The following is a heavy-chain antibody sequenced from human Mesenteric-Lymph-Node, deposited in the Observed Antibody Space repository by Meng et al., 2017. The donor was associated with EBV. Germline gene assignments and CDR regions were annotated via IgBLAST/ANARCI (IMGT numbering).Heavy chain of an antibody. J-gene: IGHJ3*02. Sequence: QGSGPGLWKPPGPLSPPWPVSGGSISSSNWWSWVRQPPGKGLEWIGEIYHSGSTNYNPSLKSRVTISVDKSKNQFSLKLSSVTAADTAVYYCASLMVRGVIPDAFDIWGQGTMVTVSS. D-gene: IGHD3-10*01. V-gene: IGHV4-4*03. CDR2: IYHSGST. CDR3: ASLMVRGVIPDAFDI. CDR1: GGSISSSNW.